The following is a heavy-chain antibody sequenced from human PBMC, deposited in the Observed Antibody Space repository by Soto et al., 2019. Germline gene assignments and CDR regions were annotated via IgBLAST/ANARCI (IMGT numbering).Heavy chain of an antibody. D-gene: IGHD2-21*02. CDR2: IYYSGST. CDR1: GGSISSYY. Sequence: QVQLQESGPGLVKPSETLSLTCTVSGGSISSYYWSWIRQPPGKGLEWIGYIYYSGSTNYNPSLNSLVTISVDTSENQFSLTLSCVTAADTAVYYCARSSPVVTAHWKYFQHWGQGTLVTVCS. V-gene: IGHV4-59*01. CDR3: ARSSPVVTAHWKYFQH. J-gene: IGHJ1*01.